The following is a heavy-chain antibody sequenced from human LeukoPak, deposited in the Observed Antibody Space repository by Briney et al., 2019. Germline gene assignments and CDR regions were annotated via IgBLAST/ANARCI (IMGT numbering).Heavy chain of an antibody. CDR2: ISRSSSYI. CDR1: GFTFSSYA. CDR3: ARGLNSLSYYYYMDV. Sequence: GGSLRLSCAASGFTFSSYAMSWVRQAPGKGLEWVSSISRSSSYIYYADSVKGRFTISRDNAKNSLYLQMNSLRAEDTAVYYCARGLNSLSYYYYMDVWGKGTTVTVSS. J-gene: IGHJ6*03. D-gene: IGHD4-23*01. V-gene: IGHV3-21*01.